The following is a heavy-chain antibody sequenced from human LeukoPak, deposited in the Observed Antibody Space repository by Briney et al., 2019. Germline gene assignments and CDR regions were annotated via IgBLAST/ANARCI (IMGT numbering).Heavy chain of an antibody. CDR3: ARAPRRITIFGVVHGAFDY. J-gene: IGHJ4*02. Sequence: SETLSLTCTVSGGSISSGDYYWSWIRQPPGKGLEWIGYIYYSGSTYYNPSPKSRVTISVDTSKNQFSLKLSSVTAADTAVYYCARAPRRITIFGVVHGAFDYWGQGTLVTVSS. V-gene: IGHV4-30-4*01. D-gene: IGHD3-3*01. CDR2: IYYSGST. CDR1: GGSISSGDYY.